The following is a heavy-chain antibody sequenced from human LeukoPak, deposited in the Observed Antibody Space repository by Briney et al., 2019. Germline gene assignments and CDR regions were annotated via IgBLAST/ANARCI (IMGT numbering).Heavy chain of an antibody. CDR2: MSSSDDGR. CDR3: AKAPVTSCRGAFCYPFDY. J-gene: IGHJ4*02. D-gene: IGHD2-15*01. V-gene: IGHV3-23*01. Sequence: GGSLRLSCAASGFTFSDYYMSWIRQAPGKGLEWVSAMSSSDDGRYYAASVRGRFTISRDTSRSTLYLQMNSLRAEDAAVYYCAKAPVTSCRGAFCYPFDYWGQGTLVTVSS. CDR1: GFTFSDYY.